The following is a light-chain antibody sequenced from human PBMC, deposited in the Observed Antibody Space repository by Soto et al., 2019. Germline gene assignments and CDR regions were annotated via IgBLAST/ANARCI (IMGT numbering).Light chain of an antibody. CDR2: DAS. V-gene: IGKV1D-13*01. J-gene: IGKJ5*01. CDR3: QQFKNYPIT. Sequence: AIQLTQFPSSLSAAVGDRVSITCRASQAISSALAWYQQKPGSAPKLLIYDASSLESGVPSRFSGSGSGTDFTLTISSLQPEDFATYYCQQFKNYPITFGQGTRLEI. CDR1: QAISSA.